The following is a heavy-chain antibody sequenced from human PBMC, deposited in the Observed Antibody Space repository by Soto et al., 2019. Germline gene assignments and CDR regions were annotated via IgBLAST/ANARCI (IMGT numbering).Heavy chain of an antibody. V-gene: IGHV3-7*01. CDR3: ARDYRFLGWLLFAYYYGMDV. J-gene: IGHJ6*02. D-gene: IGHD3-3*01. Sequence: GGSLRLSCAASGFTFSSYWMSWVRQAPGKGLEWVANIKQDGREKYYVDSVKGRFTISRDNAKNSLYLQMNSLRAEDTAVYYCARDYRFLGWLLFAYYYGMDVWGQGTTVTVSS. CDR1: GFTFSSYW. CDR2: IKQDGREK.